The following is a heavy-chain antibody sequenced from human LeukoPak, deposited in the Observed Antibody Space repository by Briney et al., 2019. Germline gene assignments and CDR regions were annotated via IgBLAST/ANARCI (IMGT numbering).Heavy chain of an antibody. Sequence: PGGSLRLSCAGSGFTFITYAMSWVRQAPGKGLEWVSAFSGGDDSTYYAHSVRGRFTISRDSSRITLYLQMNSLRAEDTAVYYCARLSGSYYNSPFYFDYWGQGTLVTVSS. V-gene: IGHV3-23*01. D-gene: IGHD3-10*01. CDR1: GFTFITYA. CDR2: FSGGDDST. J-gene: IGHJ4*02. CDR3: ARLSGSYYNSPFYFDY.